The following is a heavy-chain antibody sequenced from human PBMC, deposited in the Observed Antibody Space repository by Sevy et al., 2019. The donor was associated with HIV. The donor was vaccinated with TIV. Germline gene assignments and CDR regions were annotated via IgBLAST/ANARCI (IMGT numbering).Heavy chain of an antibody. CDR2: TSLSGGGTT. D-gene: IGHD2-2*01. V-gene: IGHV3-23*01. CDR3: AKLRGGYCDTTSCYSGDY. J-gene: IGHJ4*02. Sequence: GGSLRLSCAASGFTLSSYDLSWVRQAPGQGLEWVSVTSLSGGGTTYYADSVKGRFTISRDNSKNTVYLQMNSLRVEDTAIYYCAKLRGGYCDTTSCYSGDYWGQGTLVTVSS. CDR1: GFTLSSYD.